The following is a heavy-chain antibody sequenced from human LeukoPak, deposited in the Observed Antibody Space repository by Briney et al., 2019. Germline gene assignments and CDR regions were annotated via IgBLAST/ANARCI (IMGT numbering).Heavy chain of an antibody. CDR1: GLTFSSYA. Sequence: GGSLRLSCAASGLTFSSYAMSWVRQAPGKGLEWVSPISGSGGSTYYADSVKGRFTISRDNSKNTLYLQMNSLRAEDTAVYYCAKAGTYYDILTGYYNPLDYWGQGTLVTVSS. V-gene: IGHV3-23*01. J-gene: IGHJ4*02. D-gene: IGHD3-9*01. CDR3: AKAGTYYDILTGYYNPLDY. CDR2: ISGSGGST.